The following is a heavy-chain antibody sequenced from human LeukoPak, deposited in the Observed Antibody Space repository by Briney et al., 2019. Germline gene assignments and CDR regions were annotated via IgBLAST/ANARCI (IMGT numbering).Heavy chain of an antibody. D-gene: IGHD3-10*01. CDR2: IDGETGKT. CDR3: ARDPGGNYFGPGTYFAY. J-gene: IGHJ4*02. CDR1: GFTFTHYY. Sequence: GASVKVSCKASGFTFTHYYIHWVRQARGQGLEWMGRIDGETGKTRYAQNFQGRVTMTRDTSTSTVYMELSSLRFEDTADYYCARDPGGNYFGPGTYFAYWGQGTLLTVSS. V-gene: IGHV1-46*01.